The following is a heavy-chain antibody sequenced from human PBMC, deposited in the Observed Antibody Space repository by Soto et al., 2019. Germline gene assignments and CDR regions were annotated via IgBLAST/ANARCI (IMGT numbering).Heavy chain of an antibody. V-gene: IGHV3-30-3*01. CDR2: ISYDGSNK. D-gene: IGHD6-19*01. J-gene: IGHJ4*02. Sequence: GGSLRLSCAASGFTFSSYAMHWVRQAPGKGLEWVAVISYDGSNKYYADSVKGRFTISRDNSKNTLYLQMNSLRADDTAVYYCARDSGSSGWYQPDYWCQGTLVTVFS. CDR1: GFTFSSYA. CDR3: ARDSGSSGWYQPDY.